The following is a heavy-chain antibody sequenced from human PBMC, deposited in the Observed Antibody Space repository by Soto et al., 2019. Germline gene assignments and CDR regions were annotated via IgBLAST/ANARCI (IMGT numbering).Heavy chain of an antibody. CDR1: GYTFTSYG. CDR2: ISAYNGNT. CDR3: ARAARKTNSPDY. V-gene: IGHV1-18*01. J-gene: IGHJ4*02. D-gene: IGHD5-18*01. Sequence: ASVKVSCKASGYTFTSYGISWVRQAPGQGLEWMGWISAYNGNTNYAQKLQGRVTMATDTSTSTAYMELRSLRSDDTAVYYCARAARKTNSPDYWGQGTLVTVSS.